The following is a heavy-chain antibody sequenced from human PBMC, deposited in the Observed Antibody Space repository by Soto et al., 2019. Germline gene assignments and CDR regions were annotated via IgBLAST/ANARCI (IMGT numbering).Heavy chain of an antibody. J-gene: IGHJ6*02. CDR3: ASGIAARVGYGMDV. V-gene: IGHV3-66*01. Sequence: EVQLVESGGGLVQPGGSLRLSCAASGFTVSSNYMSWVRQAPGKGLEWVSVIYSGGSTYYADSVKGRFTISRDNSKNTLYLQMNSLRAEDTAVYYCASGIAARVGYGMDVWGQGTTVTVSS. D-gene: IGHD6-13*01. CDR1: GFTVSSNY. CDR2: IYSGGST.